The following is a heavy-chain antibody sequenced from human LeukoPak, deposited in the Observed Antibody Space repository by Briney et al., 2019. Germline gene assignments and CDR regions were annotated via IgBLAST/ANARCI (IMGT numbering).Heavy chain of an antibody. CDR3: AVVYSSGWVIDF. CDR2: MYPGDSDT. CDR1: GYRFSTYW. V-gene: IGHV5-51*01. D-gene: IGHD6-19*01. Sequence: PGESLKISCKGIGYRFSTYWIGWVRQMPGKGLEWMGIMYPGDSDTRYSRSFQGQVTISADKSISTTYLQWSSLKASDTAIYYCAVVYSSGWVIDFWGQGTLVTVSS. J-gene: IGHJ4*02.